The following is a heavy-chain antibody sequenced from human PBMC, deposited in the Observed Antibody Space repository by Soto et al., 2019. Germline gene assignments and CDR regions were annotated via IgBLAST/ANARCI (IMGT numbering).Heavy chain of an antibody. Sequence: ASVKVSCKASGYTFTSYGVNWVRQAPGQGLEWMGWIRSYNNSTNYAQKLQGRVTMTTDTSTNTAYMELRSLRSDDTAVYYCTTDSYSTITIVRFEYWGHGTLVTVSS. CDR2: IRSYNNST. CDR3: TTDSYSTITIVRFEY. V-gene: IGHV1-18*01. D-gene: IGHD2-21*01. CDR1: GYTFTSYG. J-gene: IGHJ4*01.